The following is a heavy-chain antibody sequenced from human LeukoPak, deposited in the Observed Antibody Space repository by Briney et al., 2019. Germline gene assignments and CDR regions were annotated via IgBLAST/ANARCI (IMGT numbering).Heavy chain of an antibody. J-gene: IGHJ6*02. CDR1: GFTFSNYW. CDR3: VRDYQFIQEV. CDR2: ISTDGKST. V-gene: IGHV3-74*01. D-gene: IGHD2-2*01. Sequence: GGSLRLSCVASGFTFSNYWMLWVRQAPGKGLMWVSLISTDGKSTRYAESVKGRFTISRDDAKNALYLQMDILRVEDTALYFCVRDYQFIQEVWGQGTTVTVSS.